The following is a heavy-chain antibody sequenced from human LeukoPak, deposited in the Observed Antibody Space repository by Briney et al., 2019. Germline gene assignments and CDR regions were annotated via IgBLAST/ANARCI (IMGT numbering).Heavy chain of an antibody. V-gene: IGHV3-74*01. CDR3: VSFYETY. D-gene: IGHD2-2*01. CDR1: GNYW. J-gene: IGHJ4*02. CDR2: INSDGSWT. Sequence: GGSLRLSCAASGNYWMHWVRQAPGKGLVWVSHINSDGSWTSYADSVKGRFTISKDNAKNTVYLQMNNLRAKDTAVYYCVSFYETYWGRGTLVTVSS.